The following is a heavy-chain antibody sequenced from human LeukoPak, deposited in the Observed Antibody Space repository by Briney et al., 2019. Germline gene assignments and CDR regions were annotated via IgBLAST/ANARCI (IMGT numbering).Heavy chain of an antibody. V-gene: IGHV4-34*01. CDR1: GGSFSSFY. CDR3: ARAAPYGSGRNWFDP. D-gene: IGHD3-10*01. Sequence: PSETLSLTCAVYGGSFSSFYWSWIRQPPGEGLEWIGEITHSGSTNYNPSLKSRVTISVDTSKNQFSLELRSVTAADTAVYYCARAAPYGSGRNWFDPWGQGTLVTVSS. J-gene: IGHJ5*02. CDR2: ITHSGST.